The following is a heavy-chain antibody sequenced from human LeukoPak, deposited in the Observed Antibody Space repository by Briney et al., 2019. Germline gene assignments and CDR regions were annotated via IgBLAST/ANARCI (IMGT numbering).Heavy chain of an antibody. J-gene: IGHJ5*02. CDR1: GGFISSGSYY. D-gene: IGHD3-16*02. CDR3: ARFIDEIDNWFDP. Sequence: PSETLSLICTVSGGFISSGSYYWGWIRQSQGKGLEWFGSIYYSENTYYNSSLKSRFTISIATTKSQCSLKLSSVTAADTAVYYCARFIDEIDNWFDPWGQGTLVTVSS. V-gene: IGHV4-39*07. CDR2: IYYSENT.